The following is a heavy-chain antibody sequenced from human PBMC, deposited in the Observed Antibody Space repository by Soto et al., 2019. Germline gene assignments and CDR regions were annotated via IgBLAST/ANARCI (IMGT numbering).Heavy chain of an antibody. V-gene: IGHV1-2*04. Sequence: GASVKVSCKASGYTFTGYYMHWVRQAPGQGLEWMGWINPNSGGTNYAQKFQGWVTMTRDTSISTAYMELSRLRSDDTAVYYCARATLGQKYYGMDVWGQGTTVTVSS. CDR1: GYTFTGYY. CDR3: ARATLGQKYYGMDV. J-gene: IGHJ6*02. CDR2: INPNSGGT. D-gene: IGHD3-16*01.